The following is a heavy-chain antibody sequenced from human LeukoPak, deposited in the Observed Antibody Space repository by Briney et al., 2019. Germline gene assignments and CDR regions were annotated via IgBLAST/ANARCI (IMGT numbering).Heavy chain of an antibody. CDR2: VSGSGAIA. CDR3: ARDTGGYCSSTSCYLYYYYYMDV. D-gene: IGHD2-2*01. CDR1: GFTFNNYA. Sequence: PGRSLRLSCAASGFTFNNYAMSWVRQAPGKGLEWVSTVSGSGAIAYYTDSDKGRFTISRDNSKNTLYLQMSSLTAKDTAVYYCARDTGGYCSSTSCYLYYYYYMDVWGKGTTVTVSS. J-gene: IGHJ6*03. V-gene: IGHV3-23*01.